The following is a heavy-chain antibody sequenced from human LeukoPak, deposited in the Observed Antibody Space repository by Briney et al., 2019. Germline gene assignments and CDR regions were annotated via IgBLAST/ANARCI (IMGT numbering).Heavy chain of an antibody. CDR2: IIPILGMS. CDR1: GGTFSSYA. V-gene: IGHV1-69*04. CDR3: AREISASGSGARDAFDI. J-gene: IGHJ3*02. D-gene: IGHD1-26*01. Sequence: SVKVSFKASGGTFSSYAISWVRQAPGQGGEWMGRIIPILGMSNYAQKFQGRVTITADKSTSTAYMELSSLRSEDTAVYYCAREISASGSGARDAFDIWGQGTMVTVSS.